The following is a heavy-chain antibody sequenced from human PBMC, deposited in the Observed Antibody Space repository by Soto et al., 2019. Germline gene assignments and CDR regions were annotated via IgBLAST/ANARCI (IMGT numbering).Heavy chain of an antibody. J-gene: IGHJ6*02. V-gene: IGHV1-69*13. CDR3: ARIMVRGVIAYGMDV. D-gene: IGHD3-10*01. Sequence: SVKVSCKASGGTFSSYAISWVRQAPGQGLEWMGGIIPIFGTANYAQKFQGRVTITADESTSTAYMELSSLRSEDTAVYYCARIMVRGVIAYGMDVWGQGTTVTVSS. CDR2: IIPIFGTA. CDR1: GGTFSSYA.